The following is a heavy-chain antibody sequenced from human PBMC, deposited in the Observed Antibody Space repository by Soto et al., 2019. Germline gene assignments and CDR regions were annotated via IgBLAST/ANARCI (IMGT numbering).Heavy chain of an antibody. CDR2: IGSVGGMI. J-gene: IGHJ4*02. Sequence: PVGSLRLSCVGSGFTLSNYEMNWVRQAPGKGLEWISYIGSVGGMIYYADSVRGRFTISRDSANNSLFLQMNSPRAEDTALYYCARVTASLPSYFDLWGQGTQVTVSS. CDR1: GFTLSNYE. CDR3: ARVTASLPSYFDL. V-gene: IGHV3-48*03.